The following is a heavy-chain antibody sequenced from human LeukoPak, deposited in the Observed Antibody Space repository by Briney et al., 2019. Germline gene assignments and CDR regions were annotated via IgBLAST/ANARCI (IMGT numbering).Heavy chain of an antibody. V-gene: IGHV4-34*01. J-gene: IGHJ5*02. Sequence: PSETLSLTCAVYGGSFSGHYGSWIRQPPGKGLEWIGSIYYTGSTYYNPSLKSRVTISVDTSKNQFSLKLSSVTAADAAAYYCAKHGETAALFPTFDPWGQGTLVTVSS. D-gene: IGHD2-15*01. CDR2: IYYTGST. CDR3: AKHGETAALFPTFDP. CDR1: GGSFSGHY.